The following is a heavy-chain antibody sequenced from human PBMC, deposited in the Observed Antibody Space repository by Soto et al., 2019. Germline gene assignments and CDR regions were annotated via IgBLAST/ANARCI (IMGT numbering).Heavy chain of an antibody. CDR2: IWYDGSNE. CDR1: GFNFRSYG. D-gene: IGHD6-6*01. J-gene: IGHJ6*02. V-gene: IGHV3-33*01. CDR3: ARAAYSSYRLVIYGMDV. Sequence: QAGGSLRLSCAASGFNFRSYGMHWVRQAPGKGLEWVAVIWYDGSNEYYADSVKGRFSISRDNSKRTLYLQMNSLRVDDTAVYYCARAAYSSYRLVIYGMDVWGQGTTVTVSS.